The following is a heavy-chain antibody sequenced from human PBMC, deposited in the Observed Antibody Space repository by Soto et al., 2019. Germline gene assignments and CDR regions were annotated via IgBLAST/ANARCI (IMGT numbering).Heavy chain of an antibody. CDR2: IKSKTDGGTT. D-gene: IGHD6-19*01. CDR1: GFTFSNAW. V-gene: IGHV3-15*07. Sequence: EVQLVESGGGLVKPGGSLRLSCAASGFTFSNAWMNWVRQAPGKGLEWVGRIKSKTDGGTTDYAAPVKGRFTISRDDSKNTLYPQMNSLKTEDTAVYYCTTDPLVAVAGGDYWGQGTLVTVSS. J-gene: IGHJ4*02. CDR3: TTDPLVAVAGGDY.